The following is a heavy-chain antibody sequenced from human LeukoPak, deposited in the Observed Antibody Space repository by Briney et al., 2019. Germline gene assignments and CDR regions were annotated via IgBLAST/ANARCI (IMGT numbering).Heavy chain of an antibody. CDR3: ARGPYGAIDY. CDR1: GGTFSSYA. Sequence: ASVKVSCKASGGTFSSYASTWVRQAPGQGLEWMGGFIPIFGTANYAQKFQGRVTITADESTSTAYMELSSLRSEDTAVYYCARGPYGAIDYWGQGTLVTVSS. J-gene: IGHJ4*02. V-gene: IGHV1-69*13. D-gene: IGHD4/OR15-4a*01. CDR2: FIPIFGTA.